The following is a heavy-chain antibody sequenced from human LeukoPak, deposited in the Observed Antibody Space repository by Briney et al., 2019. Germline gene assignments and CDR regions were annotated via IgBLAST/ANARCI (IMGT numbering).Heavy chain of an antibody. CDR3: ARGERLGPDF. CDR1: GYSISSGYY. J-gene: IGHJ4*02. Sequence: SETLSLTCTVSGYSISSGYYWGWIRQPPGKGLEWIGSIYHSGSTNYNPSLQSRVTISVDTSRSHFSLKLSSATAADTAVYYCARGERLGPDFWGQGTLVTVSS. V-gene: IGHV4-38-2*02. D-gene: IGHD1-1*01. CDR2: IYHSGST.